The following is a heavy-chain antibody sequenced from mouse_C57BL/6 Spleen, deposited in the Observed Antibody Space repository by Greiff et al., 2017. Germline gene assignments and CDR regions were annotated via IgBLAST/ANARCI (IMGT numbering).Heavy chain of an antibody. CDR3: ANCDYYGCTSDY. J-gene: IGHJ2*01. CDR1: GYAFSSYW. D-gene: IGHD1-1*01. Sequence: VQLQQSGAELVKPGASVKISCKASGYAFSSYWMNWVKQRPGKGLEWIGQIYPGDGDTNYNGKFKGKATMTADKSSSPAYRQLSSLTSEDSAVYLYANCDYYGCTSDYWGQGTTLTVSS. V-gene: IGHV1-80*01. CDR2: IYPGDGDT.